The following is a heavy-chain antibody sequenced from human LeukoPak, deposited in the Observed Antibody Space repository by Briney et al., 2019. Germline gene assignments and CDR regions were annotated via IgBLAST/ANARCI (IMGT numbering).Heavy chain of an antibody. CDR3: AKGSSSGWYGDWDY. D-gene: IGHD6-19*01. V-gene: IGHV3-53*01. CDR1: GFTVDSNY. J-gene: IGHJ4*02. Sequence: GGSLRLSCAASGFTVDSNYLSWVRQAPGKGLEWVSTIYTGGNTYYAASVKGRFTISRDISKNTLYLQMNSLRAEDTAVYYCAKGSSSGWYGDWDYWGQGTLVTVSS. CDR2: IYTGGNT.